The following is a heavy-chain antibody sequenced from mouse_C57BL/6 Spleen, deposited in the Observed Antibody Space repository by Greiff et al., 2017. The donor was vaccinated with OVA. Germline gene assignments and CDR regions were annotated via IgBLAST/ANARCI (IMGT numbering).Heavy chain of an antibody. CDR1: GFSLTSYG. Sequence: QVQLKESGPGLVAPSQSLSITCTVSGFSLTSYGVHWVRQPPGKGLEWLVVIWSDGSTTYYSALIYRLSISKDNSKSQVFLKMNSLQSDDTAMYYCARHSYDGYFAYWGQGTLVTVSA. V-gene: IGHV2-6-1*01. CDR3: ARHSYDGYFAY. J-gene: IGHJ3*01. D-gene: IGHD2-3*01. CDR2: IWSDGST.